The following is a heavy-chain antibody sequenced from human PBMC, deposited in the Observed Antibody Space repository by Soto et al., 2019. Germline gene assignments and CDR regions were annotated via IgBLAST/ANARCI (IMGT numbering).Heavy chain of an antibody. Sequence: GGSLRLSCAVSGFTFSTYWMSWVRQAPGKGLEWVAKINQDGSEKDYVDSVKGRFTISRDNAKKSLYMQMNSLRAEDTAVYYCARVRYIVGQFDPWGQGTLVTVSS. V-gene: IGHV3-7*03. J-gene: IGHJ5*02. D-gene: IGHD2-21*01. CDR2: INQDGSEK. CDR1: GFTFSTYW. CDR3: ARVRYIVGQFDP.